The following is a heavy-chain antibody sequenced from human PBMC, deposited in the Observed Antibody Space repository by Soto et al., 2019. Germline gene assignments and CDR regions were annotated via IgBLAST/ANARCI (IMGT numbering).Heavy chain of an antibody. D-gene: IGHD3-10*01. J-gene: IGHJ4*02. V-gene: IGHV3-23*04. CDR2: IGGTDGKT. CDR1: GFTFSSYA. Sequence: EVQLVESGGGLVQPGGSLRLSCAASGFTFSSYAMSWVRQAPGKGLEWVAAIGGTDGKTYYADSVKGRFTISRDNSENTLYLQMSRLRAEDTAVYFCAKGMFSSSPAAAGSFDYWGQGALVTVSS. CDR3: AKGMFSSSPAAAGSFDY.